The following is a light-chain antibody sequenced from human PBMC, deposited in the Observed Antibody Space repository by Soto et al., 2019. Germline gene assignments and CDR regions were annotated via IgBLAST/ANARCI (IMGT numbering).Light chain of an antibody. CDR2: DAS. CDR1: QSIRSER. J-gene: IGKJ5*01. CDR3: QEYDGAPIT. V-gene: IGKV3-20*01. Sequence: TVLTQSPGTLSFSPGDRATLSCRASQSIRSERLAWYQQKPGQAPRLVIFDASNRASGMPERFSGSGSGTDFTLTIARLEPEDFAVYCCQEYDGAPITFGLGTRLEIK.